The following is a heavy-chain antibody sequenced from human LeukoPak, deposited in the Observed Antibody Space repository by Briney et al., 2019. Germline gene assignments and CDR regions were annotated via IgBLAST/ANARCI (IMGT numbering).Heavy chain of an antibody. D-gene: IGHD1-26*01. CDR1: GFTFSNAW. V-gene: IGHV3-15*01. J-gene: IGHJ4*02. CDR2: IKSKTDGGTT. CDR3: TTVTGSYYPLGY. Sequence: GGSLRPSCAASGFTFSNAWMSWVRQAPGKGLEWVGRIKSKTDGGTTDYAAPVKGRFTISRDDSKNTLYLQMNSLKTEDTAVYYYTTVTGSYYPLGYWGQGTLVTVSS.